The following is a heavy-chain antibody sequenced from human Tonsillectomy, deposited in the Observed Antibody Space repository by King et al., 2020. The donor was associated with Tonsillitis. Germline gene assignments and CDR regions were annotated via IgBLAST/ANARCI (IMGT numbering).Heavy chain of an antibody. J-gene: IGHJ3*02. V-gene: IGHV4-59*01. CDR3: ARDQGYYYGSGNAFDI. D-gene: IGHD3-10*01. CDR2: IYYSGST. Sequence: VQLQESGPGLVKPSENLSLTCTVSGGSISSYYWSWIRQPPGKGLEWIGYIYYSGSTNYNPSLKSRVTISVDTSKNQFSLKLSSVTAADTAVYYCARDQGYYYGSGNAFDIWGQGTMVTVSS. CDR1: GGSISSYY.